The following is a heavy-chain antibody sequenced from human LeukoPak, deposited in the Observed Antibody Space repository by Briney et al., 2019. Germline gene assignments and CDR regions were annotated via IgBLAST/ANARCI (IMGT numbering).Heavy chain of an antibody. J-gene: IGHJ5*02. D-gene: IGHD2-2*03. CDR1: GYTFTSYT. CDR2: INVGNGYT. CDR3: ARDGYCSSTSCYRNWFDP. V-gene: IGHV1-3*01. Sequence: ASVKVSCKASGYTFTSYTIHWVRQAAGQGLEWMGWINVGNGYTKYSQKFQGRVTITRDTSASTAYMELSSLRSEDTAVYYCARDGYCSSTSCYRNWFDPWGQGTLVTVSS.